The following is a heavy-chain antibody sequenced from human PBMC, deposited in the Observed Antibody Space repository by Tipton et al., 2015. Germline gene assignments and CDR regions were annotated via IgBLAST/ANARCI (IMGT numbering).Heavy chain of an antibody. Sequence: LRLSCSVSGGSVTSGSYYWSWIRQPPGKGLEWIGYISYTETSHYNPSLKSRVTISVDTSKNEFSLKLRSVTAADTAVYYCARGHYVSRMDVWGQGTTVTVSS. CDR1: GGSVTSGSYY. J-gene: IGHJ6*02. V-gene: IGHV4-61*01. CDR3: ARGHYVSRMDV. CDR2: ISYTETS. D-gene: IGHD3-10*01.